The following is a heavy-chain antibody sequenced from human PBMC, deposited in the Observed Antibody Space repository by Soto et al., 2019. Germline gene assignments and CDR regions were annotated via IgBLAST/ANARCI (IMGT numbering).Heavy chain of an antibody. CDR2: VSFDGSNE. Sequence: GGSLRLSCSASGFTFSRYATHWVRQAPGEGLDWVAVVSFDGSNEYYAESVRGRFTISRDTSKNTLYLQMNSLRPEDTAVYFCARPRMTTTTRYHGMDVWGRGTTVTVSS. J-gene: IGHJ6*02. D-gene: IGHD4-17*01. CDR3: ARPRMTTTTRYHGMDV. CDR1: GFTFSRYA. V-gene: IGHV3-30-3*01.